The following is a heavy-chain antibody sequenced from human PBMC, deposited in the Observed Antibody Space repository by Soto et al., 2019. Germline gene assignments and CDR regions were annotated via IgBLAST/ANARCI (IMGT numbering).Heavy chain of an antibody. Sequence: EALSVTSTDAGGCISSYYWSWIRQPAGKGLEWIGRIYTSGSTNYNPSLKSRVTMSVDTSKKQFSLNLSSVTAADTAVYYCARVRIAARTGAYGMDVWGQGNTVTVSS. J-gene: IGHJ6*02. CDR3: ARVRIAARTGAYGMDV. CDR1: GGCISSYY. D-gene: IGHD6-6*01. V-gene: IGHV4-4*07. CDR2: IYTSGST.